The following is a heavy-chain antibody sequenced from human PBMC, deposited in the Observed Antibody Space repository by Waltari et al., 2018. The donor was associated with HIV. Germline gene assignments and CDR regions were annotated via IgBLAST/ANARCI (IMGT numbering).Heavy chain of an antibody. J-gene: IGHJ6*02. Sequence: EVQLVESGGVVVQPGGSLRLSCAASGFTFDDYAMHWVRQAPGKGLEWVSLISWNGGNTLYADVVKGRFTISRDNSKNSLYLQMNSLRAEDTALYYCAKASRSTFDGYGMDVWGQGTTVTVSS. CDR3: AKASRSTFDGYGMDV. CDR2: ISWNGGNT. D-gene: IGHD3-9*01. CDR1: GFTFDDYA. V-gene: IGHV3-43D*04.